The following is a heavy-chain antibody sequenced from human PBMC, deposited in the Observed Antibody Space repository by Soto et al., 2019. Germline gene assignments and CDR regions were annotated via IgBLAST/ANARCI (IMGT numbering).Heavy chain of an antibody. Sequence: EVQLVESGGGLVQPGGSLRLSCAASGFTFTTYSMSWFRQAPGKGLEWVSYITSSSGTIYYADSAKGRFTISRDNAKNSLYLQMNSLRDEDTAVYYCVGGNIAYSCINTRPCGMDVWGQGTTVTVSS. CDR2: ITSSSGTI. D-gene: IGHD6-13*01. V-gene: IGHV3-48*02. CDR1: GFTFTTYS. J-gene: IGHJ6*02. CDR3: VGGNIAYSCINTRPCGMDV.